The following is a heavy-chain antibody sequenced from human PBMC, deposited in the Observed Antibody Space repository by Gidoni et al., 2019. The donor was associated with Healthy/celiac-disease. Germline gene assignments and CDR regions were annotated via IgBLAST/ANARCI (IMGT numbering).Heavy chain of an antibody. CDR3: ARSIVVVPAAIGYLGPGGSPSEPYGMDV. CDR2: IYTSGST. J-gene: IGHJ6*02. CDR1: GGSISSGSYY. D-gene: IGHD2-2*02. V-gene: IGHV4-61*02. Sequence: QVQLQESGPGLVKPSQTLSLTCTVSGGSISSGSYYWSWIRQPAGKGLEWIGRIYTSGSTNYNPSLKSRVTISVDTSKNQFSLKLSSVTAADTAVYYCARSIVVVPAAIGYLGPGGSPSEPYGMDVWGQGTTVTVSS.